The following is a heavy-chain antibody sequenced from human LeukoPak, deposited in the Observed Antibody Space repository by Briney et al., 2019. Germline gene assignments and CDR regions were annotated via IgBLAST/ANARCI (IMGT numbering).Heavy chain of an antibody. CDR3: ARAGWVSFDP. Sequence: PGGSLRLSCAASGFTFSSYEMNWVRQAPGKGLEWVSYISSSGSTIYYADSVKGRFTISRDNAKNSLYLQMNSLRAEDTAVYYCARAGWVSFDPWGQGTLVTVSS. CDR2: ISSSGSTI. CDR1: GFTFSSYE. V-gene: IGHV3-48*03. D-gene: IGHD6-19*01. J-gene: IGHJ5*02.